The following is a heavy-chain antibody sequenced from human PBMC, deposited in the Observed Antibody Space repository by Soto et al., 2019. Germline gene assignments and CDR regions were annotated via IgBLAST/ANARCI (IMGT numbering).Heavy chain of an antibody. Sequence: GGSLRLSCAAAGFTFSSYAMSWVRQAPGKGLEWVSAISGSGGSTYYADSVKGRFTISRDNSKNTLYLQMNSLRAEDTAVYYCAKDPRGVVVIDYWGQGTLVTVSS. J-gene: IGHJ4*02. CDR2: ISGSGGST. CDR3: AKDPRGVVVIDY. D-gene: IGHD3-22*01. V-gene: IGHV3-23*01. CDR1: GFTFSSYA.